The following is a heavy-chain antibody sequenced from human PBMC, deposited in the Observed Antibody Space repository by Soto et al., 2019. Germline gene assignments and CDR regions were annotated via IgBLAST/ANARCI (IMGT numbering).Heavy chain of an antibody. V-gene: IGHV1-8*01. CDR3: ARGGDDYDILTGYYTGYYYYYMDV. CDR2: MNPNSGNT. D-gene: IGHD3-9*01. CDR1: GYTFTSYD. J-gene: IGHJ6*03. Sequence: GASVNVSCKASGYTFTSYDINWVRQATGQGLEWMGWMNPNSGNTGYAQKFQGRVTMTRNTSISTAYMELSSLRSEDTAVYYCARGGDDYDILTGYYTGYYYYYMDVRGKGTTVTVSS.